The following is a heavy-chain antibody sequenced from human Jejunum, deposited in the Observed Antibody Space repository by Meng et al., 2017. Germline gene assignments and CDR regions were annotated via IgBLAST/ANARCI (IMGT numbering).Heavy chain of an antibody. Sequence: LQGSCPGLVRPSETLSLTCIVSGGAVSSAAYYWNWIRQPPGKGLEWIGYIYYSGGTTYSPSLNSRVTISIDTAKNQVSLKVSSVTAADTAVYYCAHSSSSSSFGFDYWGQGTLVTVSS. J-gene: IGHJ4*02. CDR1: GGAVSSAAYY. V-gene: IGHV4-61*08. CDR2: IYYSGGT. CDR3: AHSSSSSSFGFDY. D-gene: IGHD6-6*01.